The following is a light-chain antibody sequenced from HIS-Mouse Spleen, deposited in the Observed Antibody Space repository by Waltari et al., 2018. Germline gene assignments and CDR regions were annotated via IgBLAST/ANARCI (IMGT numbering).Light chain of an antibody. J-gene: IGLJ2*01. CDR2: DNN. CDR3: GTWDSSLSAVV. V-gene: IGLV1-51*01. CDR1: SSNSGNNY. Sequence: QSVFTQPPSVSAAPGQKVTISFSGSSSNSGNNYVSWYQQLPGTAPKLLIYDNNKRPSGIPDRFSGSKSGTSATLGITGLQTGDEADYYCGTWDSSLSAVVFGGGTKLTVL.